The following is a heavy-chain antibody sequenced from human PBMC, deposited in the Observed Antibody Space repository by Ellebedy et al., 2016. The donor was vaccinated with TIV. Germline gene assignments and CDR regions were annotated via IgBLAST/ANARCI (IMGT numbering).Heavy chain of an antibody. D-gene: IGHD6-19*01. CDR3: ARLPRTPTIAVARYWYFDL. CDR1: GASISSGDYY. CDR2: IYTSGST. J-gene: IGHJ2*01. Sequence: SETLSLXCTVSGASISSGDYYWSWIRQLPGKGLEWIGRIYTSGSTNYNPSLKSRVTMSVDTSKNQFSLKLSSVTAADTAVYYCARLPRTPTIAVARYWYFDLWGRGTLVTVSS. V-gene: IGHV4-61*02.